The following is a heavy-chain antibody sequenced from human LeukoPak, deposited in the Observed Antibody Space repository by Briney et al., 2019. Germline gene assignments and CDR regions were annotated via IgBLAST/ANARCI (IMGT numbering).Heavy chain of an antibody. D-gene: IGHD3-10*01. V-gene: IGHV4-4*07. Sequence: PSETLSLTCTVSGGSISSYYWSWVRQPAGKGLEWVGRIYTSGSTNFNPSLKSRVTISIDTSKNQFTLKLSSVTAADTAVYYCATWVRGVIYYWGQGTLGTVSS. CDR1: GGSISSYY. CDR2: IYTSGST. J-gene: IGHJ4*02. CDR3: ATWVRGVIYY.